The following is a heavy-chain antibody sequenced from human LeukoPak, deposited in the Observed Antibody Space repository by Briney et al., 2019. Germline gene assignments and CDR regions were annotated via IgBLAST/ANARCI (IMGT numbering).Heavy chain of an antibody. J-gene: IGHJ5*02. CDR3: ARDILTGYSWFDP. CDR2: TIPILGIA. Sequence: ASVKVSCKASGGTFSSYAISWVRQAPGQGLEWMGRTIPILGIANYAQKFQGRVTITADKSTSTAYMELSSLRSEDTAVYYCARDILTGYSWFDPWGQGTLVTVSS. CDR1: GGTFSSYA. D-gene: IGHD3-9*01. V-gene: IGHV1-69*04.